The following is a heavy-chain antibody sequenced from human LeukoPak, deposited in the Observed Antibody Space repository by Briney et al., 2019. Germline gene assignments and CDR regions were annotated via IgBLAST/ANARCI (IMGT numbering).Heavy chain of an antibody. CDR2: IIPILGIA. Sequence: SVKVSCKASGGTFSSYAISWVRQAPGQGLEWMGRIIPILGIANYAQKFQGTVTITADKSTSKAYRELSSLRSEDTAVYYCARDQTHSSGCFDYGGQGTLVTVSS. D-gene: IGHD6-19*01. CDR3: ARDQTHSSGCFDY. J-gene: IGHJ4*02. V-gene: IGHV1-69*04. CDR1: GGTFSSYA.